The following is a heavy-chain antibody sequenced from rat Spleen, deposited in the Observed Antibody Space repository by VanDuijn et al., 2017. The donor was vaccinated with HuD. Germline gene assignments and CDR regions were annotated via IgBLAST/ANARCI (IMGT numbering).Heavy chain of an antibody. CDR3: ARVGVHITTNWFAY. Sequence: EVQLVESGGGLVQPGRSLKLSCAASGFTFSNYGMAWVRQAPTKGLEWVATLSYDGTTTYYRDSVKGRFSISRDIAKSTLYLQMDSLRSEDTATYYCARVGVHITTNWFAYWGQGTLVTVSS. D-gene: IGHD1-10*01. CDR2: LSYDGTTT. CDR1: GFTFSNYG. J-gene: IGHJ3*01. V-gene: IGHV5-29*01.